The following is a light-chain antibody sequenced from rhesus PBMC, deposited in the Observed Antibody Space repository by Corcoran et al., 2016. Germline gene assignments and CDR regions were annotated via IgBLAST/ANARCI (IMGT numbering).Light chain of an antibody. CDR1: QSLLDSEDGNTY. J-gene: IGKJ4*01. CDR3: MQTLEFPLT. V-gene: IGKV2-104*01. CDR2: EVS. Sequence: DIVMTQTPLSLPVTLGEPASISCRSSQSLLDSEDGNTYFHWYLQRPGRFSQLLLYEVSNRASGVPDRFRGSGAETDFTLKISRVGAEDGGIYYCMQTLEFPLTFGGGTKVELK.